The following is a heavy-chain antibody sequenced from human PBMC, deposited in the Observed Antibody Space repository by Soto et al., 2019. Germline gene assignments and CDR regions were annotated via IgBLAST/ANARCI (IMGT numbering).Heavy chain of an antibody. Sequence: QVQLVQSGAEVKKPGASVKVSCKASGYTFTSYGISGVRQAPGQGLEWMGWISAYNGNTNYAQKLQGRVTMTTDTSTSTAYMELRSLRSDDTAVYYCARDRGVSGYDLYYYYGMDVWGQGTTVTVSS. D-gene: IGHD5-12*01. CDR3: ARDRGVSGYDLYYYYGMDV. CDR2: ISAYNGNT. V-gene: IGHV1-18*01. CDR1: GYTFTSYG. J-gene: IGHJ6*02.